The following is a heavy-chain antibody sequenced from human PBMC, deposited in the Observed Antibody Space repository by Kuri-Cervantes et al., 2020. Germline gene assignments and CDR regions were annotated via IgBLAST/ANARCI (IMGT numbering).Heavy chain of an antibody. CDR2: IIPIFGTA. V-gene: IGHV1-69*13. Sequence: SVKVSCKASGGTFSSYAISWVRQAPGQGLEWMGGIIPIFGTANYAQKFQGRVTITADESTSTAYMELSSLRSEDTAVYYCASMTGLEIGFDYWGQGTLVTVSS. CDR1: GGTFSSYA. J-gene: IGHJ4*02. D-gene: IGHD1-1*01. CDR3: ASMTGLEIGFDY.